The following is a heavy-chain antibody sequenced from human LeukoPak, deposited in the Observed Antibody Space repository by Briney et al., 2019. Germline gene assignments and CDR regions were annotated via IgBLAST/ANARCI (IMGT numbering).Heavy chain of an antibody. Sequence: GGSLRLSCAASGFTFSSYAMHWVRQAPGKGLEWVAVISYDGSNKYYADSVKGRFTISRDNSKNTLYLQMNSLRAEDTAVYYCARVSSWDVYFDYWGQGTLVTVSS. CDR2: ISYDGSNK. D-gene: IGHD6-13*01. J-gene: IGHJ4*02. V-gene: IGHV3-30-3*01. CDR3: ARVSSWDVYFDY. CDR1: GFTFSSYA.